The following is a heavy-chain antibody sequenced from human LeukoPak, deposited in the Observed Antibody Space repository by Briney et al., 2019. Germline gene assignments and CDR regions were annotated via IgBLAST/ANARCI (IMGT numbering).Heavy chain of an antibody. D-gene: IGHD3-3*01. CDR2: INHSGST. Sequence: PSETLSLTCAVYGGSFSGYYWSWIRQPPGKGLEWIGEINHSGSTNYNPSLKSRVTISVDTSKNQFSLKLSSVTAADTAVYYCARNRGSGRYDFWSGYYGYWGQGTLVTVSS. CDR1: GGSFSGYY. J-gene: IGHJ4*02. V-gene: IGHV4-34*01. CDR3: ARNRGSGRYDFWSGYYGY.